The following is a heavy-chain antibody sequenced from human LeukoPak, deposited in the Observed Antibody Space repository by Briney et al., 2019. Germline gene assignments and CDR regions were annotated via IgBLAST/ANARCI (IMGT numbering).Heavy chain of an antibody. J-gene: IGHJ3*02. CDR1: GFTFSSYA. V-gene: IGHV3-30*04. Sequence: GGSLRLSCAASGFTFSSYAMHWVRQAPSKGLEWVAVISYDGSNKYYADSVKGRFTISRDNSKNTLYLQMNSLRAEDTAVYYCAREATLEGAFDIWGQGTMVTVSS. CDR3: AREATLEGAFDI. CDR2: ISYDGSNK.